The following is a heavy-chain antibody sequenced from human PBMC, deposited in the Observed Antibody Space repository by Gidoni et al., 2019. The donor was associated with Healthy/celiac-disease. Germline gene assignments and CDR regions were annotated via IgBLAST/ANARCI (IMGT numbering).Heavy chain of an antibody. Sequence: VRQAPGKGLEWMGGFDPEDGETIDAQKFQGRVTMTEDTSTDTAYMELSSLRSEDTAVYYCATAYYDSSGYLDTYYFDYWGQGTLVTVSS. D-gene: IGHD3-22*01. CDR2: FDPEDGET. J-gene: IGHJ4*02. CDR3: ATAYYDSSGYLDTYYFDY. V-gene: IGHV1-24*01.